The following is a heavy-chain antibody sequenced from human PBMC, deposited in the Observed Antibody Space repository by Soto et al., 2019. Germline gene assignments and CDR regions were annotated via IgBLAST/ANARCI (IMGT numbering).Heavy chain of an antibody. CDR3: ATAGPVLDFDY. CDR2: ISTNKGNT. Sequence: GASVKVSCKTSGYTFTTYGISWLRQAPGQGLEWMGWISTNKGNTNYAQRFQGRVTMTTDTSTSTAYMELRSLRSDDTAVYYCATAGPVLDFDYWGQGTLVTVSS. CDR1: GYTFTTYG. D-gene: IGHD2-8*02. J-gene: IGHJ4*02. V-gene: IGHV1-18*01.